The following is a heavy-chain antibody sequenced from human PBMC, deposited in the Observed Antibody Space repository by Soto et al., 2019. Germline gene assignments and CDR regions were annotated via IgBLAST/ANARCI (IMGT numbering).Heavy chain of an antibody. D-gene: IGHD6-19*01. J-gene: IGHJ5*02. CDR3: AKSGSSGWYGWFDP. V-gene: IGHV2-5*01. CDR2: IYWNDDK. CDR1: GFSLRTSGVG. Sequence: GSGPTLVNPTRPLTLTCIFSGFSLRTSGVGVGWIRQPPGKALEWLGFIYWNDDKRYSPSLKSRLTITKDTSKNQVVLTMTNMDPVDTATYHCAKSGSSGWYGWFDPWGQGTLVTVS.